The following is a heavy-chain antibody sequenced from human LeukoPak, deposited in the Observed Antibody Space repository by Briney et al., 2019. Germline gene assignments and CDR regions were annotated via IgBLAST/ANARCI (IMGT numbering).Heavy chain of an antibody. CDR3: ARVVPAATEDYYFDY. V-gene: IGHV4-38-2*01. D-gene: IGHD2-2*01. J-gene: IGHJ4*02. CDR1: GYSISSGYY. CDR2: IYHSGST. Sequence: SETLSLTCAVSGYSISSGYYWGWIRQPPGKGLEWIGSIYHSGSTYYNPSLKSRVTISVDTSKNQFSLKLSSVTAADTAVYCCARVVPAATEDYYFDYWGQGTLVTVSS.